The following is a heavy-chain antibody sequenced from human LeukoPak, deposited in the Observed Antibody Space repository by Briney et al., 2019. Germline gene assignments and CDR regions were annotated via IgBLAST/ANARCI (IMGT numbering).Heavy chain of an antibody. CDR2: TYYRSKWYN. D-gene: IGHD3/OR15-3a*01. J-gene: IGHJ4*02. Sequence: SQTLSLTCAIYGDSVSGNRGTWNWIRQSPSRGLEWLGRTYYRSKWYNDYAVFVKSRITINPDTSKNQFSLLLNSVTPEDTAVYYCARGTDLYYFDYWGQGTLVTVSS. CDR3: ARGTDLYYFDY. V-gene: IGHV6-1*01. CDR1: GDSVSGNRGT.